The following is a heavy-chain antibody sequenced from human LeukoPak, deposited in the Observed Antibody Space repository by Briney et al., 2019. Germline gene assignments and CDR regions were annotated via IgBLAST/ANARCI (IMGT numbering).Heavy chain of an antibody. D-gene: IGHD4-17*01. Sequence: SGTLSLTCAVCGAFIINSHWWSWARQPPGKGLEWIGDIYHSGTTNYNPSLQSRVTMSVDKSKNQFSLKLSSVTAADTAVYYCATYFYGEYGSYYFDNWGQGTLVTVSS. CDR2: IYHSGTT. CDR1: GAFIINSHW. CDR3: ATYFYGEYGSYYFDN. V-gene: IGHV4-4*02. J-gene: IGHJ4*02.